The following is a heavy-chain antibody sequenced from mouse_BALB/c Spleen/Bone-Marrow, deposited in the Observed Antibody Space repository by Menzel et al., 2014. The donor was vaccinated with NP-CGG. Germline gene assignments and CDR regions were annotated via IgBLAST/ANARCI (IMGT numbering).Heavy chain of an antibody. CDR3: GRDYDCDY. CDR2: INSNGGST. Sequence: DVQLVESGGGLVQPGGSLKLSCAASGFTFSSYGMSWVRQTPDKRLELVATINSNGGSTYYPDSVKGRFTLSRDNAKNTLFLQVRSLKSGDTAVYYCGRDYDCDYWGQGTTVTVSS. V-gene: IGHV5-6-3*01. CDR1: GFTFSSYG. D-gene: IGHD2-4*01. J-gene: IGHJ2*01.